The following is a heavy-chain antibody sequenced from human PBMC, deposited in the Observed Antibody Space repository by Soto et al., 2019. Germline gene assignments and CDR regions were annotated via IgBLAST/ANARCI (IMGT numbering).Heavy chain of an antibody. CDR2: ISAYNGNT. CDR1: GYTFTIYG. CDR3: ARDWGFLEWLFRLHDYGMDV. D-gene: IGHD3-3*01. Sequence: ASVKVSCRASGYTFTIYGISWVRQAPGQGLEWMGWISAYNGNTNYAQKLQGRVTMTTDTSTSTAYMELRSLRSDDTAVYYCARDWGFLEWLFRLHDYGMDVWGQGTTVTVSS. V-gene: IGHV1-18*04. J-gene: IGHJ6*02.